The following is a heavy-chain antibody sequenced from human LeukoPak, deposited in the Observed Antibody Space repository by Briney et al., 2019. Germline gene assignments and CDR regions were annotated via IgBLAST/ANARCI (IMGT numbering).Heavy chain of an antibody. D-gene: IGHD2-2*03. CDR3: ARQDGSAFYYFDY. V-gene: IGHV5-51*01. CDR1: GYSFSIYW. Sequence: GESLKISCKASGYSFSIYWIAWVRQMPGKGLEWMGIIYPRDSDTKYSPSLQGQVTISVDKSATTAYLQWNSLKASDTAMYYCARQDGSAFYYFDYWGQGTLVIVSS. J-gene: IGHJ4*02. CDR2: IYPRDSDT.